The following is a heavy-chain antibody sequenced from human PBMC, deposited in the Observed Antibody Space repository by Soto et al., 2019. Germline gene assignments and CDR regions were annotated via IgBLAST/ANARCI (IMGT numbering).Heavy chain of an antibody. CDR2: IYDDGSA. D-gene: IGHD2-15*01. CDR1: GGSISSSY. V-gene: IGHV4-59*01. J-gene: IGHJ5*02. Sequence: SETLSLTCTVSGGSISSSYWSWIRQPPGKGLEWLAYIYDDGSANYNPSLKSRATISLDMSKNQFSLKLTSVTAADTAVYYCASAKYRSGGSYCKNYFDPWGQGTLVTVSS. CDR3: ASAKYRSGGSYCKNYFDP.